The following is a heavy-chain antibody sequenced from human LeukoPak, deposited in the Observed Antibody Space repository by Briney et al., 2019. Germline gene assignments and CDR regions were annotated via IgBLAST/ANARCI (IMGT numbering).Heavy chain of an antibody. D-gene: IGHD3-22*01. CDR1: GGSISSGDYY. CDR3: ARRDYYDSSGSPLFRH. Sequence: SQTLSLTCNVSGGSISSGDYYWSWIRQPPGKGLEWIGNLYYSGSTYYNPSLKSRVTISVDTSKNQFSLKLSSVTAADTAVYYCARRDYYDSSGSPLFRHWGQGTLVTVSS. CDR2: LYYSGST. V-gene: IGHV4-30-4*08. J-gene: IGHJ1*01.